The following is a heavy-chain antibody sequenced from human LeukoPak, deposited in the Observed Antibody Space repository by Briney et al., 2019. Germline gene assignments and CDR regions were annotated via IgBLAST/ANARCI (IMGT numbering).Heavy chain of an antibody. Sequence: GGSLRLSCAASGFTFSSYAMHWVRQAPGKGLEYVSAISSNGGSTYYANSVKGRFTISRDNSKNTLYLQMGSLRAEDMAVYYCARDRAGIAVAGTLIDWYFDLWGRGTLVTVS. J-gene: IGHJ2*01. D-gene: IGHD6-19*01. CDR3: ARDRAGIAVAGTLIDWYFDL. CDR2: ISSNGGST. CDR1: GFTFSSYA. V-gene: IGHV3-64*01.